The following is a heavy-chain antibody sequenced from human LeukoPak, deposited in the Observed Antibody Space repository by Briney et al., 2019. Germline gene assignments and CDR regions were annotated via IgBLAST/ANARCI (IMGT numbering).Heavy chain of an antibody. CDR2: ISYDGSNK. CDR3: ARDHRGYSYGPSDY. V-gene: IGHV3-30*03. J-gene: IGHJ4*02. CDR1: GFTFSSYG. Sequence: GRSLRLSCAASGFTFSSYGMHWVRQAPGKGLEWVAVISYDGSNKYYADSVKGRFTISRDNSKNTLYLQMNSLRAEDTAVYYCARDHRGYSYGPSDYWGQGTLVTVSS. D-gene: IGHD5-18*01.